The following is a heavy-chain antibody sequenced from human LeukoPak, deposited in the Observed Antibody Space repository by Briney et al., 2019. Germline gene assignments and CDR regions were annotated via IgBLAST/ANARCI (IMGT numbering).Heavy chain of an antibody. CDR3: ARDFYGSGSDAFDI. J-gene: IGHJ3*02. CDR2: IYHSGST. Sequence: PSQTLSLTCAVSGGSISSGGYSWSWIRQPPGKGLEWIGYIYHSGSTYYNPSLKSRVTISVDTSKNQFSLKLSSVTAADTAVYYCARDFYGSGSDAFDIWGQGTMVTVSS. V-gene: IGHV4-30-2*05. CDR1: GGSISSGGYS. D-gene: IGHD3-10*01.